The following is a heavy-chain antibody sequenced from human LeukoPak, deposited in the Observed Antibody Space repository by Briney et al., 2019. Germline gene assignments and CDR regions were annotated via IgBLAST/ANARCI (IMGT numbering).Heavy chain of an antibody. CDR3: AELKSYYGLGTYYGFDY. V-gene: IGHV3-30*02. CDR1: GFTFSSFG. D-gene: IGHD3-10*01. CDR2: IQHDGSNK. Sequence: PGGSLRLPCAASGFTFSSFGMHWVRQAPGKGLEWVTFIQHDGSNKYYADSVKGRFTISRDNSKKMLYLQMNSLRAEDTAVYYCAELKSYYGLGTYYGFDYWGQGTLVTVSS. J-gene: IGHJ4*02.